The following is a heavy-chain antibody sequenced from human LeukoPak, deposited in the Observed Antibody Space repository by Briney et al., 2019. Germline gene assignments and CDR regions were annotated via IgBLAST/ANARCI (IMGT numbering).Heavy chain of an antibody. D-gene: IGHD3-10*01. CDR1: GFTFSSYA. V-gene: IGHV3-30-3*01. CDR3: ARVYGSGSYYFNWFDP. Sequence: PGGSLRLSCAASGFTFSSYAMHWVRQAPGKGLEWVAVISYDGSNKYYADSVKGRFTISRDNSKNTLYLQMNSLRAEDTAVYYCARVYGSGSYYFNWFDPWGQGTLVTVSS. CDR2: ISYDGSNK. J-gene: IGHJ5*02.